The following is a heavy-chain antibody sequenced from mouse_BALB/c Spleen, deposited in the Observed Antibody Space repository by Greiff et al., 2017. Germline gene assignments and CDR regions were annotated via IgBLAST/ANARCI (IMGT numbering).Heavy chain of an antibody. D-gene: IGHD2-4*01. V-gene: IGHV2-9*02. CDR2: IWAGGST. J-gene: IGHJ3*01. Sequence: VQGVESGPGLVAPSQSLSITCTVSGFSLTSYGVHWVRQPPGKGLEWLGVIWAGGSTNYNSALMSRLSISKDNSKSQVFLKMNSLQTDDTAMYYCARDPYDYDWFAYWGQGTLVTVSA. CDR1: GFSLTSYG. CDR3: ARDPYDYDWFAY.